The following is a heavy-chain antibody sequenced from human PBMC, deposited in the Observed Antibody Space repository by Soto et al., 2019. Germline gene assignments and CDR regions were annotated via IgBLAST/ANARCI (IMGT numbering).Heavy chain of an antibody. V-gene: IGHV3-30*18. CDR1: GFTFSSYG. CDR2: ISYDGSNK. Sequence: GGSLRISCAASGFTFSSYGMHWVRQAPGKGLEWVAVISYDGSNKYYADSVKGRFTISRDNSKNTLYLQMNSLRAEDTAVYYCAKDPDYSNYAGYFQHWGQGTLVTVSS. D-gene: IGHD4-4*01. CDR3: AKDPDYSNYAGYFQH. J-gene: IGHJ1*01.